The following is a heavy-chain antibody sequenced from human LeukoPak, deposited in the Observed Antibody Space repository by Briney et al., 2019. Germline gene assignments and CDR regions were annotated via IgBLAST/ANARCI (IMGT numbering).Heavy chain of an antibody. J-gene: IGHJ6*02. V-gene: IGHV3-66*01. CDR2: IYSGGST. D-gene: IGHD6-25*01. CDR3: ARGGRAYSSDNPPQDYYYYYGMDV. CDR1: GFTVSSNY. Sequence: GGSLRLSCAASGFTVSSNYMSWVRQAPGKGLEWVSVIYSGGSTYYADSVKGRFTISRDNAKNTLYLQMNSLRAEDTAVYYCARGGRAYSSDNPPQDYYYYYGMDVWGQGTTVTVSS.